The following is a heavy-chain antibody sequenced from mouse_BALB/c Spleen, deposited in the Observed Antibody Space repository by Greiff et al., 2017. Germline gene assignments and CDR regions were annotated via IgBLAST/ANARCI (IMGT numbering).Heavy chain of an antibody. CDR3: ARDCWFAY. J-gene: IGHJ3*01. CDR2: ISSGGSYT. CDR1: GFTFSSYG. Sequence: EVKLVESGGDLVKPGGSLKLSCAASGFTFSSYGMSWVRQTPDKRLEWIATISSGGSYTYYPDSVKGRFTISRDNAKNTLYLQMSSLKSEDTAMYYGARDCWFAYWGQGTLVTVSA. V-gene: IGHV5-6*01.